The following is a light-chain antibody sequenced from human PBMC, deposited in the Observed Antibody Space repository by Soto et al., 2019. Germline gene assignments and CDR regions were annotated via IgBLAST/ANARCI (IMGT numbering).Light chain of an antibody. CDR3: HQYGSSPWT. Sequence: ETVLTQSPGTLSLSPGERATLSCRASQTISSNYLAWYRQTPGPAPRLLIYGASNRATGIAARFSGSGSGTDFTRIISRLEPEDFAQYYCHQYGSSPWTFGQETKVEIK. CDR1: QTISSNY. V-gene: IGKV3-20*01. J-gene: IGKJ1*01. CDR2: GAS.